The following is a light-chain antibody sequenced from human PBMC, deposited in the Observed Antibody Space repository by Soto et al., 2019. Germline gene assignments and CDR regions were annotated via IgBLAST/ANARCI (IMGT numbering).Light chain of an antibody. CDR3: AAWDDSLNGPA. CDR1: SSNIGSNT. Sequence: QSVLTQPPSAYGTPGQRVTISCSGSSSNIGSNTVNWYQQLPGTAPKLLIYSNNQRPSGVPDRFSGSKSGTSASLAISGLQSEDEADYYCAAWDDSLNGPAFGGGTQLTVL. V-gene: IGLV1-44*01. J-gene: IGLJ2*01. CDR2: SNN.